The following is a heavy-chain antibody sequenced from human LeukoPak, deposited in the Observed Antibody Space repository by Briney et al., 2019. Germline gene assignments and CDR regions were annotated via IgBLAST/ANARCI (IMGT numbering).Heavy chain of an antibody. D-gene: IGHD1-1*01. CDR2: MNWNGGST. J-gene: IGHJ3*02. Sequence: GGSLRLSCAPSGFTFDDYGMSWVRHVPGKGLEWVSGMNWNGGSTVNADSVKGRFPISRDNAKSSLYLQMNSLRGEDTALYYCARGGLIQRHAFDIWGQGTMVTVSS. CDR3: ARGGLIQRHAFDI. V-gene: IGHV3-20*04. CDR1: GFTFDDYG.